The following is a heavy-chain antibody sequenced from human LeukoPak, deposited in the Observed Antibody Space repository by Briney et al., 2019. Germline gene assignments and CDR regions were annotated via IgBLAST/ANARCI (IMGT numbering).Heavy chain of an antibody. J-gene: IGHJ5*02. CDR1: GLSFSDYP. Sequence: PGGSLRLSCAASGLSFSDYPFHWVRQSPGKGLEWMAVISYDGNQIYYAGSAKGRFTISRDNSNNTLFLQMNSLKAEDTAVYYCARGDLIQLWSPSFDPGRQGTLLSLSS. CDR3: ARGDLIQLWSPSFDP. V-gene: IGHV3-30*04. CDR2: ISYDGNQI. D-gene: IGHD5-18*01.